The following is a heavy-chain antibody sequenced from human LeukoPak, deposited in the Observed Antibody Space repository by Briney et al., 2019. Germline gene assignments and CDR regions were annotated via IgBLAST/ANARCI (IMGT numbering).Heavy chain of an antibody. CDR2: INPSGGST. Sequence: ASVKVSCKASGYTFTSYYMHWVRQAPGQGLEWMGIINPSGGSTSYAQKFQGRVTMTRDMSTSTVYMELSSLRSDDTAVYYCARALNLWNVDFDYWGQGTLVTVSS. D-gene: IGHD3-3*01. V-gene: IGHV1-46*01. CDR1: GYTFTSYY. CDR3: ARALNLWNVDFDY. J-gene: IGHJ4*02.